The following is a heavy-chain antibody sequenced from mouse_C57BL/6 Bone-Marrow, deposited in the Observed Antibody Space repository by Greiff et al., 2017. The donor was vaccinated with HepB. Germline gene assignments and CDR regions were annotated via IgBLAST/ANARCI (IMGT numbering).Heavy chain of an antibody. CDR3: ARRDYGSRDYAMDY. CDR2: IYPRSGNT. CDR1: GYTFTSYG. V-gene: IGHV1-81*01. D-gene: IGHD1-1*01. Sequence: QVHVKQSGAELARPGASVKLSCKASGYTFTSYGISWVKQRTGQGLEWIGEIYPRSGNTYYNEKFKGKATLTADKSSSTAYMELRSLTSEDSAVYFCARRDYGSRDYAMDYWGQGTSVTVSS. J-gene: IGHJ4*01.